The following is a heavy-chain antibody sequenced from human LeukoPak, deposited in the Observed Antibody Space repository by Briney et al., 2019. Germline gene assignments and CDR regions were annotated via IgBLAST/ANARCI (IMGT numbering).Heavy chain of an antibody. CDR1: GGSISSTSYY. V-gene: IGHV4-39*07. J-gene: IGHJ4*02. CDR2: IYYSGST. D-gene: IGHD3-22*01. Sequence: SETLSLTCTVSGGSISSTSYYWGWMRQPPGKGLEWMGSIYYSGSTFYNPSLKSRVTISLDTSKNQFSLKLSSVTAADTAVYYCARVGYYYSDSSGYGYFDYSGQGTLVTVSS. CDR3: ARVGYYYSDSSGYGYFDY.